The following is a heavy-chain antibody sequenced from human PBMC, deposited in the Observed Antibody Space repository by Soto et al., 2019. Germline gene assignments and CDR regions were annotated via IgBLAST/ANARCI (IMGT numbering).Heavy chain of an antibody. CDR2: VDSGSGT. D-gene: IGHD3-16*02. Sequence: EVQLVESGGGSVQPGGSLRLSCVASGITFSGYWMHWVRQVPGKGLVWVARVDSGSGTSYADSVKGRFTISRDNAKNTLYLQMSCRRVEDTAVYYCATFVEHWGQGIPVTVSS. CDR1: GITFSGYW. J-gene: IGHJ4*02. CDR3: ATFVEH. V-gene: IGHV3-74*01.